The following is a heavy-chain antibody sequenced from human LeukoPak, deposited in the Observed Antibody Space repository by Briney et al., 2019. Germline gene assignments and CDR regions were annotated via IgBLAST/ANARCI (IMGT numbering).Heavy chain of an antibody. CDR3: ARDTSSGYYYRAFDI. D-gene: IGHD3-22*01. CDR1: GYSISSGYY. Sequence: SETLSLTCTVSGYSISSGYYWGWIRQPPGKGLEWIGSIYHSGSTYYNPSLKSRVTISVDTSKNQFSLKLSSVTAADTAVYYCARDTSSGYYYRAFDIWGQGTMVTVSS. V-gene: IGHV4-38-2*02. J-gene: IGHJ3*02. CDR2: IYHSGST.